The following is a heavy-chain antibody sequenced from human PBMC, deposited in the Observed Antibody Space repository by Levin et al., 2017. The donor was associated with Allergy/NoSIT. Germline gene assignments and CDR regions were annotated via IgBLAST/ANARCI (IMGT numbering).Heavy chain of an antibody. J-gene: IGHJ5*02. D-gene: IGHD2-15*01. CDR2: INPYNGNP. Sequence: ASVKVSCKTSGYTFTSFGISWVRQAPGQGLEWMGWINPYNGNPNYAQNLHGRVTMTTDTSTNTAYMELRSLRSNDTAVYYCARGYCSGGSCPEAWFDPWGQGTLVTV. CDR3: ARGYCSGGSCPEAWFDP. CDR1: GYTFTSFG. V-gene: IGHV1-18*01.